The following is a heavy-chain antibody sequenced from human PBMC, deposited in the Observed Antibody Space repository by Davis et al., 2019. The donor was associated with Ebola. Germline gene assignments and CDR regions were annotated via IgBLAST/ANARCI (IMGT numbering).Heavy chain of an antibody. CDR1: GFTFSSYA. D-gene: IGHD2-15*01. V-gene: IGHV3-23*01. CDR2: ISGSGGST. Sequence: GESLKISCAASGFTFSSYAMSWVRQAPGKGLEWVSAISGSGGSTYYADSVKGRFTISRDNSKNTLYLQMNSLRAEDTAVYYCAKRIVAVLTPWGQGTLVIVSS. CDR3: AKRIVAVLTP. J-gene: IGHJ5*02.